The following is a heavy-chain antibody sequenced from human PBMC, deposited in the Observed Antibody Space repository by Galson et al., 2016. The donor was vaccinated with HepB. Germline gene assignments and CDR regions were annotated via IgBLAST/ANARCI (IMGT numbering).Heavy chain of an antibody. V-gene: IGHV1-3*04. Sequence: SVKVSCKASGYTFTEYAMHWVRQAPGQRLEWMGWINTDNGNTKYSQKFQGRVTITRDTSASTAYMELSGLRSEDTAVFYCATDYTHNFDYWGQGTLVTVSS. CDR3: ATDYTHNFDY. D-gene: IGHD4-11*01. CDR1: GYTFTEYA. CDR2: INTDNGNT. J-gene: IGHJ4*02.